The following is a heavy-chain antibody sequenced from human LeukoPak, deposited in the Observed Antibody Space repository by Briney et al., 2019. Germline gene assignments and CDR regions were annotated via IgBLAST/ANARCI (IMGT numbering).Heavy chain of an antibody. CDR3: ARALVGSSGSGSYYNVYYGMDV. Sequence: ASVKVSCRASGYTFTSYYMHWVRQAPGQGLEWMTGINPSSGSTNYAQKFQGRVTITADESTSTAYMELSSLRSEDTAVYYCARALVGSSGSGSYYNVYYGMDVWGQGTTVTVSS. J-gene: IGHJ6*02. CDR1: GYTFTSYY. CDR2: INPSSGST. V-gene: IGHV1-46*01. D-gene: IGHD3-10*01.